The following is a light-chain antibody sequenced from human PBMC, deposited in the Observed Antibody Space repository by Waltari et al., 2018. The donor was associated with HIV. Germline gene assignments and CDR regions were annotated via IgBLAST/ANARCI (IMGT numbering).Light chain of an antibody. Sequence: DVQMTQSPTFLFASVTDSVTLSCRASQRIGLSVKLYQHKSGRAPKLRVAATSNLQSGVPSRFSGSGFGTQFSLTITEIQPDDFAHYFCQQSYSLPYTFGQGT. CDR2: ATS. CDR3: QQSYSLPYT. J-gene: IGKJ2*01. CDR1: QRIGLS. V-gene: IGKV1-39*01.